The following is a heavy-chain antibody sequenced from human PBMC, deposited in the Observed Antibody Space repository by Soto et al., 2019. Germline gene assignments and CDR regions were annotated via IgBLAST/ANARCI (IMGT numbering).Heavy chain of an antibody. D-gene: IGHD3-16*02. CDR3: ARGNYDYVWGSYRPDYYFDY. CDR2: IYYSGST. V-gene: IGHV4-59*01. Sequence: QVQLQESGPGLVKPSETLSLTCTVSGGSISSYYWSWIRQPPGKGLEWIGYIYYSGSTNYNPSLKSRVPLSVDTSKNQFSLKLSSVTAADTAVYYCARGNYDYVWGSYRPDYYFDYWGQGTLVTVSS. CDR1: GGSISSYY. J-gene: IGHJ4*02.